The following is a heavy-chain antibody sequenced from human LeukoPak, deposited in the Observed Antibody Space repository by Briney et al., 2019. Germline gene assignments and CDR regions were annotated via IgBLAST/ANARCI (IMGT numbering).Heavy chain of an antibody. CDR2: IIPILGIA. Sequence: SVKVSCKASGYTFTSYAMDLVRQAPGQGLEWMGRIIPILGIANYAQKFQGRVTITADKSTSTAYMELSSLRSEDTAVYYCARLASDYYGSGSRLQVGDAFDIWGQGTMVTVSS. CDR3: ARLASDYYGSGSRLQVGDAFDI. J-gene: IGHJ3*02. V-gene: IGHV1-69*04. CDR1: GYTFTSYA. D-gene: IGHD3-10*01.